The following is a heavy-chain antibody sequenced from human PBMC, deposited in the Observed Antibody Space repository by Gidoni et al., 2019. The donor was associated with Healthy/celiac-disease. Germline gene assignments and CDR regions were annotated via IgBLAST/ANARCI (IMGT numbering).Heavy chain of an antibody. D-gene: IGHD3-22*01. Sequence: EVQLLESGGGLVQPGGSLRLSCAASGFPFSSYAMSWVRQAPGKGLEWVSAICGSGGSTYYADSVKGRFTISRDNSKNTLYLQMNSLRAEDTAVYYCAKDRTMIVISGGWTWGKGTTVTVSS. CDR1: GFPFSSYA. J-gene: IGHJ6*04. CDR2: ICGSGGST. V-gene: IGHV3-23*01. CDR3: AKDRTMIVISGGWT.